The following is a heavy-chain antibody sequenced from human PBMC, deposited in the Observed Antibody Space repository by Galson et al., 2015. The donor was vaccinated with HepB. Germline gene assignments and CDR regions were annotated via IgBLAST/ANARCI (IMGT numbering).Heavy chain of an antibody. J-gene: IGHJ4*02. V-gene: IGHV3-30-3*01. CDR3: ARGVPVVVVAANTLDY. CDR1: GFTFSSYA. D-gene: IGHD2-15*01. Sequence: SLRLSCAASGFTFSSYAMHWVRQAPGKGLEWVAVISYDGSNKYYADSVKGRFTISRDNSKNTLYLQMNSLRAEDTAVYYCARGVPVVVVAANTLDYWGQGTLVTVSS. CDR2: ISYDGSNK.